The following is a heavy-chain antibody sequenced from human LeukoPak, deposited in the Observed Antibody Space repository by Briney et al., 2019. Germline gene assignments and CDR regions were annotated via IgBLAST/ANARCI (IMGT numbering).Heavy chain of an antibody. V-gene: IGHV3-23*01. CDR2: ISGSGGST. J-gene: IGHJ4*02. CDR3: AKDQIVVVPAALDY. D-gene: IGHD2-2*01. CDR1: VFTFSSYA. Sequence: PVASLRLSCAASVFTFSSYAMSWVPQAPGKGLGWVSAISGSGGSTYYADSVKGRFTISRDNSKNTLYLQMNSLRAEDTAVYYCAKDQIVVVPAALDYWGQGTLVTVSS.